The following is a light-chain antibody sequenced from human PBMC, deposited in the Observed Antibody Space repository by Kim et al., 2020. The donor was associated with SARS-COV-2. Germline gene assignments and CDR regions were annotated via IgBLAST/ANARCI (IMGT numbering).Light chain of an antibody. CDR3: QQRSNWPYT. CDR1: QDVRNY. Sequence: EIVLTQSPATLSLSPGERATLSCRASQDVRNYLDWYQQRPGQAPRLLIYDASNRATGIPARFSGSGSGTDFTLTVTSLEPEDFAVYYCQQRSNWPYTFGQGTKLEI. V-gene: IGKV3-11*01. CDR2: DAS. J-gene: IGKJ2*01.